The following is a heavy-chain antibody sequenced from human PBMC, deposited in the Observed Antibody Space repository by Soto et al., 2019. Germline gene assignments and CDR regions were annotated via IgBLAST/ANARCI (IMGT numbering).Heavy chain of an antibody. V-gene: IGHV4-34*01. CDR2: INHSGST. J-gene: IGHJ4*02. Sequence: SETLSLTCAVYGGSFSGYYWSWIRQPPGKGLEWIGEINHSGSTNYSPSFQGQVTISVDKSITTAYLQWSSLKASDTAMYYCARGFFRPPSTPNFDYWGLGTLVTVSS. CDR3: ARGFFRPPSTPNFDY. D-gene: IGHD3-3*01. CDR1: GGSFSGYY.